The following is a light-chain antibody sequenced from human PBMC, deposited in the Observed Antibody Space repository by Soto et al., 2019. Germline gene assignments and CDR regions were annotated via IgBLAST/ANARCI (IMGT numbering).Light chain of an antibody. V-gene: IGKV1-17*01. J-gene: IGKJ4*01. Sequence: DFQMTQSPSSLSASVGDRVTITCRASQGIGDDLGWYQQRPGEAPKRLIYGASIFASGVPSRFSGSGSGTEFTLTIGGLQPEDFVTYFCLEHNTYPFTFGGGTKVEI. CDR2: GAS. CDR1: QGIGDD. CDR3: LEHNTYPFT.